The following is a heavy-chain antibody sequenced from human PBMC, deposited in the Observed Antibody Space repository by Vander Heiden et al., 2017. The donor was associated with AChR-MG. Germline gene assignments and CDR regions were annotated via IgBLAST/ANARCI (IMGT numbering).Heavy chain of an antibody. Sequence: QVQLVESGGGVVQPGGSLRLPCAASGFTFSSYGMHWVRQAPGKGLEWVAFIRYDGSNKYYADSVKGRFTISRDNSKNTLYLQMNSLRAEDTAVYYCATTSRGVQLWFDYYYGMDVWGQGTTVTVSS. CDR3: ATTSRGVQLWFDYYYGMDV. J-gene: IGHJ6*02. V-gene: IGHV3-30*02. D-gene: IGHD5-18*01. CDR2: IRYDGSNK. CDR1: GFTFSSYG.